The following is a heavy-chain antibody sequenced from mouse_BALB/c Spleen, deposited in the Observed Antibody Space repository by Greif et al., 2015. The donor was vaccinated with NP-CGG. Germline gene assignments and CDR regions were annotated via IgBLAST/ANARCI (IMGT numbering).Heavy chain of an antibody. Sequence: QVHVKQSGAELVRPGASVKLSCKASGYTFTSYWINWVKQRPGQGLEWIGNIYPSDSYTNYNQKFKDKATLTVDKSSSTAYMQLSSPTSEDSAVYYCTNGPWFAYWGQGTLVTVSA. CDR1: GYTFTSYW. CDR3: TNGPWFAY. CDR2: IYPSDSYT. J-gene: IGHJ3*01. V-gene: IGHV1-69*02.